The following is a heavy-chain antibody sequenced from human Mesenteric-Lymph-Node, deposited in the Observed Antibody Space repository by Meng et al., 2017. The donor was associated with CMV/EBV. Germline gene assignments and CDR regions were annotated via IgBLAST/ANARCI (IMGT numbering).Heavy chain of an antibody. J-gene: IGHJ1*01. CDR1: GGSISSYY. Sequence: SETLSLTCTVSGGSISSYYWSWIRQPPGKGLEWIGYIFYSGNTYYNPSLKSRTAISVDTSKNHFSLNLTSLTAADTAVYYCVRGDSTGWLPYFHHWGQGTLVTVSS. CDR2: IFYSGNT. V-gene: IGHV4-59*06. CDR3: VRGDSTGWLPYFHH. D-gene: IGHD6-19*01.